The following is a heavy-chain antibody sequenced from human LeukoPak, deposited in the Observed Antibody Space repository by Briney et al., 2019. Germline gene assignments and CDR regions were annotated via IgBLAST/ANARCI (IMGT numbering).Heavy chain of an antibody. CDR3: SRQDY. J-gene: IGHJ4*02. CDR2: IDPTDSYT. CDR1: GYTISSYW. V-gene: IGHV5-10-1*01. Sequence: GESLRISCKASGYTISSYWISWVRQMPGKGLEWMGNIDPTDSYTNHSPSFQGHVTISVDTSINTAYLQWYSLKASDTAMYFCSRQDYWGQGTLVTVSS.